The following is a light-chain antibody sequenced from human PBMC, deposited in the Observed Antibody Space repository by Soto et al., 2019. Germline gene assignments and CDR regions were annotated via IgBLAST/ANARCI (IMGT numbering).Light chain of an antibody. CDR2: GAS. CDR1: QSISSN. J-gene: IGKJ5*01. CDR3: QQYVISVT. Sequence: EIVLTQSPGTLSLSPGERATLSCRASQSISSNLAWYQQKPGQAPRLLIYGASNRPTGIPERFRGSGSGTDFTLTISRLEPQDSAMYYCQQYVISVTFGQGTRLEIK. V-gene: IGKV3-20*01.